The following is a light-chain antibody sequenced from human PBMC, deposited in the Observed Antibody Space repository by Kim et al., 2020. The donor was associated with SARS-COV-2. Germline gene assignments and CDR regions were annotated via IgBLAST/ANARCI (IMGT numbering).Light chain of an antibody. J-gene: IGKJ1*01. CDR3: QQYGSSSWT. CDR1: QSVRSTY. V-gene: IGKV3-20*01. CDR2: ATS. Sequence: SLGERATPSCSASQSVRSTYLAWYQQAPGQAPRLLISATSTRATGIPDRFSGSGSGTDFTLTISRLDPEDFVIYFCQQYGSSSWTFGQGTKVDIK.